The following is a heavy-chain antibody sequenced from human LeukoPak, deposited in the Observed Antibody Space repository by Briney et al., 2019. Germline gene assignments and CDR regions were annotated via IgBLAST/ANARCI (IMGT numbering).Heavy chain of an antibody. CDR3: ARRGRGYCSSTSCHFDY. CDR2: IYPGDSDT. V-gene: IGHV5-51*01. CDR1: GYSFTSYW. J-gene: IGHJ4*02. D-gene: IGHD2-2*01. Sequence: GESLKISCKGSGYSFTSYWIGWVRQMPGKGLEWMGIIYPGDSDTRYSPSFQGQVTISADKSISTAYLQWSSLKASDTAMYYCARRGRGYCSSTSCHFDYWGRGTLVTVSS.